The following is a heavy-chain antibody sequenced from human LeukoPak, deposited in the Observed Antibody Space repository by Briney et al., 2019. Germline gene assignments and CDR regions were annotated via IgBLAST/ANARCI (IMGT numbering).Heavy chain of an antibody. CDR1: GGSFSGYY. CDR3: ARHDSPVYCGGDCYPREIDY. Sequence: SETLSLTCAVYGGSFSGYYWSWIRQPPGKGLEWIGEINHSGSTNYNPSLKSRVTISVDTSKNQFSLKLSSVTAADTAVYYCARHDSPVYCGGDCYPREIDYWGQGTLVTVSS. D-gene: IGHD2-21*02. J-gene: IGHJ4*02. CDR2: INHSGST. V-gene: IGHV4-34*01.